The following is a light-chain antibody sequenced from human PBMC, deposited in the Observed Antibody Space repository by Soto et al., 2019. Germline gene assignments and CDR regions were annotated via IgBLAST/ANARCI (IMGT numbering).Light chain of an antibody. V-gene: IGKV3-15*01. CDR2: DTS. CDR3: QHYNNWPPIT. J-gene: IGKJ5*01. CDR1: QSVGIR. Sequence: EIVMTQSPVTLSVSPGERATLSCRASQSVGIRLAWYQQKPGQAPRLLMYDTSTRATGVPARFSGSGSGTEFTLTISSLQSEDFAFYYCQHYNNWPPITFGQGTRLEIK.